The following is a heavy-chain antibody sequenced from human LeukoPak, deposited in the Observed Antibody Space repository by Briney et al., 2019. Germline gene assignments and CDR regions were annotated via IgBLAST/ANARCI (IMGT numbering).Heavy chain of an antibody. J-gene: IGHJ4*02. CDR1: GFTFSSYA. V-gene: IGHV3-30-3*01. CDR2: ISYDGSNK. D-gene: IGHD3-10*01. CDR3: ATSDYYDSGRGGVSPSDY. Sequence: RSLRLSCAASGFTFSSYAMHWVRQAPGKGLEWVAVISYDGSNKYYADSVKGRFTISRDNAKNSLYLQMNNLRGEDTAVYYCATSDYYDSGRGGVSPSDYWGQGTLVTVSS.